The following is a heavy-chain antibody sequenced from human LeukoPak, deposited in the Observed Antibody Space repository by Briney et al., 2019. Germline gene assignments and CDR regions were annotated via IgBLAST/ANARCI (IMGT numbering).Heavy chain of an antibody. Sequence: GGALRLSCAASGFTFSSYIMNWVRQAPGKGLEWVSSISSSSSYIYYADSVKGRFTISRDNAKNSLYLQMNSLRAEDTAVYYCASGGPGFGELLDYWGQGTLVTVSS. CDR1: GFTFSSYI. D-gene: IGHD3-10*01. J-gene: IGHJ4*02. CDR2: ISSSSSYI. V-gene: IGHV3-21*01. CDR3: ASGGPGFGELLDY.